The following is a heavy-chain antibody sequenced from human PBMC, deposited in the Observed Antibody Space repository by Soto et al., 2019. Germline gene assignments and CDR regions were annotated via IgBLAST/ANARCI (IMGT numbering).Heavy chain of an antibody. J-gene: IGHJ4*02. V-gene: IGHV1-18*01. Sequence: QVQLVQSGAEVKKPGASVKVSCMASGYTLITYGVSWVRQAPGQALDWLGWISTYNGNTRYAERLQGRVTMTTDTTTNTAYMELRNLRSDDTAVYYCARGPTDYYDNSANYFLGYWGQGTLVTVSS. CDR1: GYTLITYG. CDR3: ARGPTDYYDNSANYFLGY. CDR2: ISTYNGNT. D-gene: IGHD3-22*01.